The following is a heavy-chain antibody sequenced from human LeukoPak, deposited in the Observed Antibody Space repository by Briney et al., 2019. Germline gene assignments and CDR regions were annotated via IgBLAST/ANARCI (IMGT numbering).Heavy chain of an antibody. V-gene: IGHV3-15*01. CDR2: ITDGGTT. Sequence: GGSLRLSCAASGFTFRTAWMSWVRQAPGMGLEWVGRITDGGTTDYAAPVKGRFTISRDDSKNTLYLQMNSLKTDDTGVYYCITFASAAIGCWGQGTLVTVSS. D-gene: IGHD2-2*02. J-gene: IGHJ4*02. CDR3: ITFASAAIGC. CDR1: GFTFRTAW.